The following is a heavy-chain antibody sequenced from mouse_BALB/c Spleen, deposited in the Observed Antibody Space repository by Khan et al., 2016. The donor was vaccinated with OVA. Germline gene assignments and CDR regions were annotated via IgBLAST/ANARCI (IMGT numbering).Heavy chain of an antibody. V-gene: IGHV1S41*01. Sequence: DLVMPGAAVTLSCKASGYTFTSYWINWIKQRPGQGLEWIGRIAPGSGSTSYNDMFKGKATLTVDAYSSTAYIQLSSLSSEDSAVYRCARSNYYGSGLYAMDYWGQGTSVTVSS. D-gene: IGHD1-1*01. CDR3: ARSNYYGSGLYAMDY. CDR1: GYTFTSYW. CDR2: IAPGSGST. J-gene: IGHJ4*01.